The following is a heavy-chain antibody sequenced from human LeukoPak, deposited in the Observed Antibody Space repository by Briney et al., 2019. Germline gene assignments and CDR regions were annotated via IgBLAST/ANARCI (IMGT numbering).Heavy chain of an antibody. CDR1: GFSFSNAW. CDR2: IKSKTDYGTT. Sequence: GGSLRLSCAASAASGFSFSNAWMSWVRQAPGKGLEWVGRIKSKTDYGTTDYAAPVKGRFTISRDDSKNTVYLQMNSLKTEDTAVYYCLWWDYWGQGTLVTVSS. D-gene: IGHD2-21*01. CDR3: LWWDY. J-gene: IGHJ4*02. V-gene: IGHV3-15*01.